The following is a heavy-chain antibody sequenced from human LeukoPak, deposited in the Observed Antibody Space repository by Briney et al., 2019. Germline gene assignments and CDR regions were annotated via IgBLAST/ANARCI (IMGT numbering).Heavy chain of an antibody. V-gene: IGHV4-34*01. CDR3: ARRFRPIRHYDFWSGYYYYYYMDV. J-gene: IGHJ6*03. Sequence: SETLSLTCAVYGGSFSGYYWSWIRQPPGKGLEWIGEINHSGSTNYNPSLKSRVTISADTSKNQFSLKLSSVTAADTAVYYCARRFRPIRHYDFWSGYYYYYYMDVWGKGTTVTVSS. D-gene: IGHD3-3*01. CDR1: GGSFSGYY. CDR2: INHSGST.